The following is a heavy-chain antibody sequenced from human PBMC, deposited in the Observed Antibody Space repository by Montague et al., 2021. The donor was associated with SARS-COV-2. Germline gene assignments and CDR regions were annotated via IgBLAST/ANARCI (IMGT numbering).Heavy chain of an antibody. Sequence: SETLSLTCTVSGGSVSSGGYYWSWIRQLPGKGLEWIGYIYYSGSTNYNPSLKSRVTISLDTSKNQFSLKLTSVTAADTAVYYCARGRAARSITIFGVVNPAILYYYYMDVWGKGTTVTVSS. J-gene: IGHJ6*03. CDR3: ARGRAARSITIFGVVNPAILYYYYMDV. D-gene: IGHD3-3*01. V-gene: IGHV4-61*08. CDR2: IYYSGST. CDR1: GGSVSSGGYY.